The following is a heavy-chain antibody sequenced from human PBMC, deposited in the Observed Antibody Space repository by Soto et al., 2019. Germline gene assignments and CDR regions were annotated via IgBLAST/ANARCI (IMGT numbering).Heavy chain of an antibody. CDR3: ARDEGDGYKLDY. CDR1: GYTFTSYA. D-gene: IGHD5-12*01. Sequence: SVKVSCKASGYTFTSYAISWVRQAPGQGLEWMGGIIPIFGTANYAQKFQGRVTITADESTSTAYMELSSLRSEDTAVYYCARDEGDGYKLDYWGQGTLVTVSS. CDR2: IIPIFGTA. V-gene: IGHV1-69*13. J-gene: IGHJ4*02.